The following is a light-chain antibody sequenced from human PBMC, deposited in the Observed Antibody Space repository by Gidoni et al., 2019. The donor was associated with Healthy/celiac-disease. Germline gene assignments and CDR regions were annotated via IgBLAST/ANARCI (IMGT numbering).Light chain of an antibody. CDR2: DVS. Sequence: QSALTQPRPFSGSPGQSVTISCTGTSSDVGGYNYVSWYQQPPGKAPKLMIYDVSKRPSGVPDRFSGSKSGNTASLTISGLQAEDEADYYCCSYAGSYVVFGGGTKLTVL. CDR3: CSYAGSYVV. V-gene: IGLV2-11*01. CDR1: SSDVGGYNY. J-gene: IGLJ2*01.